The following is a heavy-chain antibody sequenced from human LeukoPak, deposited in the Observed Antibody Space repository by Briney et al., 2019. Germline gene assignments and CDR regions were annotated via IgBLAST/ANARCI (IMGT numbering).Heavy chain of an antibody. Sequence: GGSLRLSCTASKFTFSNYAMSWVRQAAGKGLEWVSVISGSGGSTYYADSVKGRFTISRDNPKDTLFLQMNSLRTEDTAVYYCAKRSNFWTGYSDYWGQGTLVTVSS. J-gene: IGHJ4*02. CDR3: AKRSNFWTGYSDY. V-gene: IGHV3-23*01. CDR1: KFTFSNYA. D-gene: IGHD3/OR15-3a*01. CDR2: ISGSGGST.